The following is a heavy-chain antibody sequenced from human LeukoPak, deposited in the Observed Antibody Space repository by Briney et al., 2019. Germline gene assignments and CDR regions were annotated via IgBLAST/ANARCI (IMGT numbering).Heavy chain of an antibody. D-gene: IGHD2-15*01. CDR2: IYNSGST. J-gene: IGHJ4*02. V-gene: IGHV4-59*01. CDR3: ARDSVCSGGSCYPDEYYFDY. CDR1: GGSISSYY. Sequence: SETLSLTCTISGGSISSYYWNWIRQPPGKGLEWIGYIYNSGSTNYNPSLKSRVTISVDTSKNQFSLKLSSVTAADTAVYYCARDSVCSGGSCYPDEYYFDYWGQGTLVTVSS.